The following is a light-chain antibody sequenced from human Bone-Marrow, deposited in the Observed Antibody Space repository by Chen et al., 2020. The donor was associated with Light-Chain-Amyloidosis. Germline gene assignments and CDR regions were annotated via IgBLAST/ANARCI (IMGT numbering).Light chain of an antibody. V-gene: IGKV3-20*01. CDR1: QTISSNY. CDR3: QQYGTSPLT. J-gene: IGKJ4*01. CDR2: GSS. Sequence: EIVLTQSPGTLSLSPGEGANLSCRASQTISSNYLTWYQQKFGQAPRLLIYGSSSRATGSPDRFTGSGSGTDFNLTINRLEPEDFAMYDCQQYGTSPLTFGGGTKVEIK.